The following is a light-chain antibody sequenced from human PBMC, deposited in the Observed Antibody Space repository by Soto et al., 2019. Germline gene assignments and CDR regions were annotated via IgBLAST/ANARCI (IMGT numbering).Light chain of an antibody. CDR3: SSYTSSSTKV. J-gene: IGLJ3*02. CDR1: ASDIGDNNY. V-gene: IGLV2-14*01. Sequence: QSVLTQPASVSGSLGQSITISCTGTASDIGDNNYVSWYQHHPGKAPKLIIFEVSNRPSGVSNRFSGSKSGNTASLTISGLQAEDEADYYCSSYTSSSTKVFGGGTKLTVL. CDR2: EVS.